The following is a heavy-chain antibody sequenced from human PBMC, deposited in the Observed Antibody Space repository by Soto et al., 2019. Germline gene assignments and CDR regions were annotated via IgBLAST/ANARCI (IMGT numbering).Heavy chain of an antibody. V-gene: IGHV3-23*01. J-gene: IGHJ4*02. D-gene: IGHD6-6*01. CDR3: AQDRTVAARHFDY. Sequence: AVGSLRLSCAASGFAFSNYAMHWVREAPGKGLEWVSSIRTSIDARYYSDSVKGRFTISRDDSKHTLYLQMNSLRAEDSAVYYCAQDRTVAARHFDYWGQGTHVTVSS. CDR2: IRTSIDAR. CDR1: GFAFSNYA.